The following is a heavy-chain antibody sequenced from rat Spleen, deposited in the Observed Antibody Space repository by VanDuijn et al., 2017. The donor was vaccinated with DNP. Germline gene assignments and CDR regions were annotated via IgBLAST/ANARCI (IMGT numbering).Heavy chain of an antibody. CDR2: ITNSGGSA. CDR1: GFTFSDSY. D-gene: IGHD5-1*01. CDR3: ARGSGTYYWYFDF. Sequence: EVQLVESGGGLVQPGRSLKLTCAASGFTFSDSYMAWVRQVPGKGLEWVASITNSGGSAYHPDSVKGRFTISRDNAKNTLYLQMNSLRSEDTATYYCARGSGTYYWYFDFWGPGTMVTVSS. J-gene: IGHJ1*01. V-gene: IGHV5-25*01.